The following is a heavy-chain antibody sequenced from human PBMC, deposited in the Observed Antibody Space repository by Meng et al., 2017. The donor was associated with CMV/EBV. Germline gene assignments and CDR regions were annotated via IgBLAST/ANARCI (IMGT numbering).Heavy chain of an antibody. CDR3: ARDDRSGSYYDYYYGMDV. J-gene: IGHJ6*02. D-gene: IGHD1-26*01. CDR2: INPSGGST. V-gene: IGHV1-46*01. CDR1: GYTFTSYY. Sequence: ASVKVSCKASGYTFTSYYMHWVRQAPGQGLEWMGIINPSGGSTSYAQKFQGRVTMTRDTSTSTVYMELSSLRAEDTAVYYCARDDRSGSYYDYYYGMDVWGQGTTVTVSS.